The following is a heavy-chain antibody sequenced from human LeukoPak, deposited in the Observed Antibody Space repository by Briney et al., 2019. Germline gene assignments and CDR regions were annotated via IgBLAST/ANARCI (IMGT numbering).Heavy chain of an antibody. D-gene: IGHD3-22*01. CDR1: GFTFSSYS. CDR2: ISSGSSYI. CDR3: ARASDSSGYYSYFDH. Sequence: GGSLRLSCAASGFTFSSYSMNWVRQAPGKGLEWVSSISSGSSYIYYADSVKGRFTISRDSAKNSLYLQMNSLRAEDTAVYYCARASDSSGYYSYFDHWGQGTLVTVSS. J-gene: IGHJ1*01. V-gene: IGHV3-21*01.